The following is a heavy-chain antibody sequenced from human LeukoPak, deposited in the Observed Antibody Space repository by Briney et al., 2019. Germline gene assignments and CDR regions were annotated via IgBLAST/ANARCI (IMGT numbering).Heavy chain of an antibody. Sequence: SETLSLTCTVSGGSISSYYWSWIRQPPGKELEWIVYIYYSGSTNYNPSLKSRVTISVDTSKNQFSLKLSSVTAADTAVYYCARSDVPRSYYYYGMDVWGQGTTVTVSS. J-gene: IGHJ6*02. CDR1: GGSISSYY. CDR3: ARSDVPRSYYYYGMDV. V-gene: IGHV4-59*01. CDR2: IYYSGST. D-gene: IGHD6-6*01.